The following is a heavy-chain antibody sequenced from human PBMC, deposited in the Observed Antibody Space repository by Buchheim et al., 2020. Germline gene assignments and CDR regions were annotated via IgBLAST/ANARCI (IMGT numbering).Heavy chain of an antibody. V-gene: IGHV3-15*01. Sequence: EVQLVESGGGLVKPGGCLRLSCAASGFTFSDVWMSWVRQAPGKGLEWVGRIKSKTAGETTDYAEPVKGRFSISGDDSKNPLYLQMSSLKTEDTAVYFCITGVVGAPYTFFWGQGTL. J-gene: IGHJ4*02. D-gene: IGHD2-15*01. CDR2: IKSKTAGETT. CDR1: GFTFSDVW. CDR3: ITGVVGAPYTFF.